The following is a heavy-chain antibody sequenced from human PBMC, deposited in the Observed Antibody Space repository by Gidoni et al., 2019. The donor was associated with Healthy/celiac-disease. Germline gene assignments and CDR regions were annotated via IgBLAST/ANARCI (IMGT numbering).Heavy chain of an antibody. CDR2: IYYSGRT. J-gene: IGHJ5*02. D-gene: IGHD3-10*01. CDR3: ARLVRGVIWFDP. Sequence: QLQLQESGPGLVKPSETLSLTCTVSGGSISSSSYYWGWIRQPPGKGLEWIGSIYYSGRTYYNPSLKSRVTISVDTSKNQFSLKLSSVTAADTAVYYCARLVRGVIWFDPWGQGTLVTVSS. CDR1: GGSISSSSYY. V-gene: IGHV4-39*01.